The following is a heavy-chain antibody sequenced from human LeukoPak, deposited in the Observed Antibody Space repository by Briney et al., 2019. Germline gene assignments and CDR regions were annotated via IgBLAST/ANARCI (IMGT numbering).Heavy chain of an antibody. CDR1: GGSISSSNW. CDR3: ARDGDDYGDTNWFDP. CDR2: IYHSGST. J-gene: IGHJ5*02. V-gene: IGHV4-4*02. Sequence: SGTLSLTCAVSGGSISSSNWWSWVRQPPREGLEWIGEIYHSGSTNYNPSLKSRVTISVDKSKNQFSLKLSSVTAADTAVYYCARDGDDYGDTNWFDPWGQGTLVTVSS. D-gene: IGHD4-17*01.